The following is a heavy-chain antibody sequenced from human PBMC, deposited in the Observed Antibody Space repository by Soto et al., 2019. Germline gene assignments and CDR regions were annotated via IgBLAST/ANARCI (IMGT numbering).Heavy chain of an antibody. D-gene: IGHD2-2*01. CDR2: INHSGST. Sequence: SETLSLTCAVYGGSFSGYYWSWIRQPPGKGLEWIGEINHSGSTNYNPSLKSRVTISVDTSKNQFSLKLSSVTAADTAVYYCARVRYHKIYYYYYGMDVWGQGTTVTVSS. V-gene: IGHV4-34*01. CDR1: GGSFSGYY. J-gene: IGHJ6*02. CDR3: ARVRYHKIYYYYYGMDV.